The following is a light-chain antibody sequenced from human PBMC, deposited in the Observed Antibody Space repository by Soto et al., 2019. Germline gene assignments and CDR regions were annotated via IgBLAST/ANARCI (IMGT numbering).Light chain of an antibody. CDR2: EVS. J-gene: IGLJ3*02. CDR3: CSYAGSSTFEV. Sequence: HSVLTQPASVSGSPGQSITISCTGTSSDVGSYNLVSWYQQYPGKAPKLMIYEVSKRPSGVSNRFSGSKSGNTASLTISGLQAEDEADYYCCSYAGSSTFEVFGGGTKLTVL. CDR1: SSDVGSYNL. V-gene: IGLV2-23*02.